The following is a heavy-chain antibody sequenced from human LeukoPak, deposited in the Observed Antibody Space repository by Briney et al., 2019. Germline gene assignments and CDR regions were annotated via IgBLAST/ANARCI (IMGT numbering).Heavy chain of an antibody. CDR2: IYHSGST. Sequence: SETLSLTCAVSGYSISSGYYWGWIRQPPGNGLEWIGSIYHSGSTYYNPSLKSRVTMSVDTSKNQFSLKLSSVTAADTAVYYCARGSRRFTLWGWGQGTLVTVSS. D-gene: IGHD3-16*01. CDR1: GYSISSGYY. J-gene: IGHJ4*02. V-gene: IGHV4-38-2*01. CDR3: ARGSRRFTLWG.